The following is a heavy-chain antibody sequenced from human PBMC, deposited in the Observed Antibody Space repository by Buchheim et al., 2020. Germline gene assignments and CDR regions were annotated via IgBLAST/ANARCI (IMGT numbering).Heavy chain of an antibody. Sequence: QVQLQESGPGLVKPSETLSLTCTVSGGSISSYYWSWIRQPPGKGLEWIGYIYYSGSTNYNPSLKSRVTISVDTSKNQFSLKLSSVTAADTAVYYCAREVGMIVVVPGANWFDPWGQGTL. D-gene: IGHD3-22*01. CDR2: IYYSGST. V-gene: IGHV4-59*12. J-gene: IGHJ5*02. CDR3: AREVGMIVVVPGANWFDP. CDR1: GGSISSYY.